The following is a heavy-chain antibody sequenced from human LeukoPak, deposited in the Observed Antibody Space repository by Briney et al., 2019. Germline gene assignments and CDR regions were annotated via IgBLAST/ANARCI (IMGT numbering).Heavy chain of an antibody. CDR1: GGSFSGYY. D-gene: IGHD6-13*01. Sequence: SETLSLTCAVYGGSFSGYYWSWIRQPPGKGLEWIGYIYYSGSTNYNPSLKSRVTISVDTSKNQFSLKLSSVTAADTAVYYCAELLQGSSSVYYFDYWGQGTLVTVSS. V-gene: IGHV4-59*08. CDR3: AELLQGSSSVYYFDY. J-gene: IGHJ4*02. CDR2: IYYSGST.